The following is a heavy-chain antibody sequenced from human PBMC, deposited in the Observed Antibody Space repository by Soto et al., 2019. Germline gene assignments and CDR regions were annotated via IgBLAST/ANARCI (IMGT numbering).Heavy chain of an antibody. CDR2: ISGSGGST. CDR3: ARDSLDPMTTRYYYGMDV. CDR1: VFPFSSYA. Sequence: HHGGSLRLSCAASVFPFSSYAMSWVRQAPGKGLEWVSAISGSGGSTYYADSVKGRFTISRDNSKNTLYLQMNSLRAEDTAVYYCARDSLDPMTTRYYYGMDVWGQGTTVTVPS. D-gene: IGHD4-17*01. V-gene: IGHV3-23*01. J-gene: IGHJ6*02.